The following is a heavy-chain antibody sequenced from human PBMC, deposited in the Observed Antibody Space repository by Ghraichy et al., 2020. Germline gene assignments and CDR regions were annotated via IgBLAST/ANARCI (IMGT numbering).Heavy chain of an antibody. CDR3: ARAGYYRFDY. D-gene: IGHD2-21*01. Sequence: GGSLRLSCAASGFTFSNYWVHWVRHAPGKGLEWVSRINSDGSSTNYADSVKGRFTIFRDNAKNTLYLQMNSLRAEDSAVYYCARAGYYRFDYWGQGTLVTVSS. V-gene: IGHV3-74*01. CDR2: INSDGSST. CDR1: GFTFSNYW. J-gene: IGHJ4*02.